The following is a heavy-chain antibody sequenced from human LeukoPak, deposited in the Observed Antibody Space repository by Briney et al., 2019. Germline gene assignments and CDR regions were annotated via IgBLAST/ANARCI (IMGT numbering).Heavy chain of an antibody. D-gene: IGHD6-6*01. CDR3: ARDKIAYSSSYYFDY. V-gene: IGHV3-21*01. J-gene: IGHJ4*02. CDR2: ISSSSSYI. CDR1: GFTFSSYS. Sequence: PGGSLRLSCAASGFTFSSYSMNWVRQAPGKGLEWVSSISSSSSYIYYADSVKGRFTISRDNAKNSLYLQMNSLRAEDTAVYYCARDKIAYSSSYYFDYWGQGTLVTVSS.